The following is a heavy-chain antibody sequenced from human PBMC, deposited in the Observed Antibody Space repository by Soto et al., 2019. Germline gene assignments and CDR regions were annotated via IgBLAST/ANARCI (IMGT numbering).Heavy chain of an antibody. CDR3: ARGRAYSSSWLLYDH. D-gene: IGHD6-19*01. Sequence: AAVNVSRKGTGYTFPNYDIHWVRQATGQELEWIGWMNPSSGETGYAQKFRGRVAMTRDTSISTVYMELSSLGSEVTALYYCARGRAYSSSWLLYDHWGQGTLVTVSS. CDR1: GYTFPNYD. CDR2: MNPSSGET. J-gene: IGHJ5*02. V-gene: IGHV1-8*01.